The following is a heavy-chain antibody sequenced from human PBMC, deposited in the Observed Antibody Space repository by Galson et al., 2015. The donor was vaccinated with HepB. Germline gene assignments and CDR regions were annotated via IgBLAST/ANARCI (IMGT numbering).Heavy chain of an antibody. CDR3: VKENRPRTDFYYYGMDV. J-gene: IGHJ6*02. CDR2: ISWNSVSI. D-gene: IGHD3/OR15-3a*01. V-gene: IGHV3-9*01. CDR1: GFTFTAYA. Sequence: SLRLSCAASGFTFTAYAMHWVRQAPGKGLEWVSVISWNSVSIAYADSVKGRFTISRDNAKNSLYLQMNSLRAEDTALYYCVKENRPRTDFYYYGMDVWGQGTTVTVSS.